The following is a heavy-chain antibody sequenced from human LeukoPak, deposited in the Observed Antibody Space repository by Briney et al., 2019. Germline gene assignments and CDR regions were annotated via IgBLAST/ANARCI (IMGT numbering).Heavy chain of an antibody. D-gene: IGHD3-22*01. V-gene: IGHV3-30*04. CDR1: GFTFSMYG. CDR2: ISHDGRNE. CDR3: ARDYYDSSGYYYLDY. Sequence: GGSLRLSCVASGFTFSMYGLDWVRQAPGKGLEWVAGISHDGRNEYYADSVKGRFTTSRDNSKNTLYLQMNSLRAEDTAVYYCARDYYDSSGYYYLDYWGQGTLVTVSS. J-gene: IGHJ4*02.